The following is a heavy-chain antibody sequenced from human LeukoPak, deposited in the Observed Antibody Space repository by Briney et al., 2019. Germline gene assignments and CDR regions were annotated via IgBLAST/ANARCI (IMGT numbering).Heavy chain of an antibody. CDR1: GFTFSTYW. CDR2: IKQDGSDK. Sequence: GGSLRLSCAASGFTFSTYWMGWVRQAPGKGLEWVADIKQDGSDKYYVDSVKGRFTISRDNAKNSLYLQMNSLRAEDTSVYYCARNYGGYPYWGQGTLVTVSS. V-gene: IGHV3-7*02. CDR3: ARNYGGYPY. D-gene: IGHD4-23*01. J-gene: IGHJ4*02.